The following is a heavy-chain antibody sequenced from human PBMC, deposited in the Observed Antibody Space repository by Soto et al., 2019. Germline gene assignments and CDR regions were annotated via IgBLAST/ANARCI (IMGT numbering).Heavy chain of an antibody. CDR1: GFTFSSYG. D-gene: IGHD7-27*01. Sequence: GGALSLSCAASGFTFSSYGMHWVRQAPGKGLEWVALISWDGRNKYYADSVKGRFTISRDNTKNKLYLQMNSLRGEDTAVYYCAKEKVGKGRSCPDDWGQGTLVTVSS. V-gene: IGHV3-30*18. CDR3: AKEKVGKGRSCPDD. J-gene: IGHJ4*02. CDR2: ISWDGRNK.